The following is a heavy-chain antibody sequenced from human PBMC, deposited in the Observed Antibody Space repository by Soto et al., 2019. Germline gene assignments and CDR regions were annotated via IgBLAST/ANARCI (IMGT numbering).Heavy chain of an antibody. Sequence: ASVKVSCKASGYTFTSYGLSWVRQAPGQGLEWMGWISAYNRNTNYAQKLQGRVTMTTDTSTSTAYMELRSLRSDDTAVYYCARDRADFWSGYYNWNYYYGMDVWGQGTTVTVSS. J-gene: IGHJ6*02. V-gene: IGHV1-18*01. CDR3: ARDRADFWSGYYNWNYYYGMDV. D-gene: IGHD3-3*01. CDR2: ISAYNRNT. CDR1: GYTFTSYG.